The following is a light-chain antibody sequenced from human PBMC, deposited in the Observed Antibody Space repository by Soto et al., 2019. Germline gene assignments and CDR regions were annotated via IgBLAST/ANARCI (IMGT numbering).Light chain of an antibody. J-gene: IGKJ1*01. CDR1: QSVSSGY. CDR2: GAS. CDR3: QQYGSSPSWT. V-gene: IGKV3-20*01. Sequence: EIVLTQSPGTLSLSPGERATLSCRASQSVSSGYLAWYQQKPGQAPRLLIYGASNRATGIPDRFSSSGSGTDFTLTISRLEPEDFAVYYCQQYGSSPSWTFGQGTKLEIK.